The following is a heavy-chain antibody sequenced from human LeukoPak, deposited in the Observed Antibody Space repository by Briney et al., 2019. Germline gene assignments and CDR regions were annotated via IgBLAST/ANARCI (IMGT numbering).Heavy chain of an antibody. CDR3: ARADGDYRYYYYGMDV. D-gene: IGHD4-17*01. CDR1: GFTFSSYW. Sequence: PGGSLTLSCAASGFTFSSYWMHWVRQAPGKGLVWVSRINSDGSSTSYADSVKGRFTISRDNAKNTLYLQMNSLRAEDTAVYYCARADGDYRYYYYGMDVWGQGTTVTVSS. J-gene: IGHJ6*02. CDR2: INSDGSST. V-gene: IGHV3-74*01.